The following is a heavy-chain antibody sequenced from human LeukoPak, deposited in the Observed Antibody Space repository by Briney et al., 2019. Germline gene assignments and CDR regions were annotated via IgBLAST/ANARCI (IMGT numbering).Heavy chain of an antibody. CDR1: GFTFSSYG. CDR2: ISYDGSNK. Sequence: PGGSLRLSCAASGFTFSSYGMHWVRQAPGKGLEWVAVISYDGSNKYYADSVKGRFTISRDNSKNTLYLQMNSLRAEDTAVYYCAKDLGFRTLPQCSTSCYYYYGMDVWGQGTTVTVSS. V-gene: IGHV3-30*18. CDR3: AKDLGFRTLPQCSTSCYYYYGMDV. J-gene: IGHJ6*02. D-gene: IGHD2-2*01.